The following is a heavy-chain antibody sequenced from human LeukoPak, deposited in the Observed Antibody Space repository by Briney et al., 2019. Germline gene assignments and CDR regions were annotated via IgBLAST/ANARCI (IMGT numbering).Heavy chain of an antibody. V-gene: IGHV4-4*02. Sequence: PSGTLSLTCAVSGGSISSDNWWSWVRQPPGKGLEWVGGIHQSGSTNYNPSLKSRVTITVDKSKSQFSLKLGSVTAADTAVYYCARRNYYDSTGYYNNWGRGTLVTVSS. CDR2: IHQSGST. D-gene: IGHD3-22*01. J-gene: IGHJ4*02. CDR3: ARRNYYDSTGYYNN. CDR1: GGSISSDNW.